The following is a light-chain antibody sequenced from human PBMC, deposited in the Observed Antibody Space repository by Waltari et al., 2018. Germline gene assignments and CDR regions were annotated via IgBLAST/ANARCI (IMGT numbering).Light chain of an antibody. J-gene: IGKJ2*01. V-gene: IGKV1-33*01. CDR2: DAS. CDR1: QNIVNY. Sequence: DIQMTPSPSSLTASIGDRVTITCQASQNIVNYLNWYQQEPGKAPRLLIYDASNLDTGVPSRFSGGGSGTDFSLTITSLHPEDFATYFCQQYENLPYTFGQGTKLQIK. CDR3: QQYENLPYT.